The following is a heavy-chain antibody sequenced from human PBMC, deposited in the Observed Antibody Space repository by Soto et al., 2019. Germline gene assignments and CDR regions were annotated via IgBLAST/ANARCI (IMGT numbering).Heavy chain of an antibody. V-gene: IGHV3-23*01. CDR3: AKDPGYCSFGRCSRVDY. J-gene: IGHJ4*02. Sequence: EVQLLESGGGLIQPGGSRRLSCAASGLTFNNYAMSWFRQAPGKGREWVSVISGSGDGTYYADSVKGRFTISRDNSKNTLYLHMNSLKLEDTAVYYCAKDPGYCSFGRCSRVDYWGQGTLVTVSS. D-gene: IGHD2-15*01. CDR1: GLTFNNYA. CDR2: ISGSGDGT.